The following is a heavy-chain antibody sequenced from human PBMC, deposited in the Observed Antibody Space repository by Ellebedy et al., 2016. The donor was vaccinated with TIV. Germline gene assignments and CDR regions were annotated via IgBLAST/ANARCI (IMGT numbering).Heavy chain of an antibody. J-gene: IGHJ3*02. V-gene: IGHV3-7*01. D-gene: IGHD4-17*01. CDR1: GFSFRSYW. Sequence: GGSLRLSCGASGFSFRSYWMTWVRQAPGKGLEWVANINQDGSDTYYVDSVRGRFTISRDNAKNSLFLQMNSLRAEDTSVYYCATDGSYGDYLFPAHAFEKWGQGTMVIVSS. CDR2: INQDGSDT. CDR3: ATDGSYGDYLFPAHAFEK.